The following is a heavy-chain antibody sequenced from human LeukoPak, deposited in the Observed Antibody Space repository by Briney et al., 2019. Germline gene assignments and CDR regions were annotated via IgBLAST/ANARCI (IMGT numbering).Heavy chain of an antibody. Sequence: ASVKVSCKASGGTFSSYAISWVRQAPGQGLEWMGGIIPIFGTANYAQKFQGRVTITADKSTSTAYMELSSLRSEDTAVYYCARVGATYYDSSGYRPRYYFDYWGQGTLVSVSS. CDR2: IIPIFGTA. D-gene: IGHD3-22*01. V-gene: IGHV1-69*06. CDR3: ARVGATYYDSSGYRPRYYFDY. CDR1: GGTFSSYA. J-gene: IGHJ4*02.